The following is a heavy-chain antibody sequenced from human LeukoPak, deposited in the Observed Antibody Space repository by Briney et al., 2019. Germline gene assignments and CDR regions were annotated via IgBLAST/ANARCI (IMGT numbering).Heavy chain of an antibody. CDR2: ISSSSSTI. Sequence: GGSLRLSCAASGFTFSSYSMNWVRQAPGKGLEWVSYISSSSSTIYYADSVKGRFTISRDNAKNTLYLQMNSLRAEDTAMYYCAKGLQQWPTGYFDYWGQGTLVTVSS. V-gene: IGHV3-48*01. CDR1: GFTFSSYS. D-gene: IGHD6-19*01. CDR3: AKGLQQWPTGYFDY. J-gene: IGHJ4*02.